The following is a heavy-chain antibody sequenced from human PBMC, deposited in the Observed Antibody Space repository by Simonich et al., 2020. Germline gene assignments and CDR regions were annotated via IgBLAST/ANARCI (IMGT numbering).Heavy chain of an antibody. J-gene: IGHJ2*01. V-gene: IGHV3-74*01. CDR3: AREAGDLWYFDL. CDR1: GFTFSSYG. CDR2: IKSVGSST. D-gene: IGHD7-27*01. Sequence: EVQLVESGGGLVQPGGSLRLSCAASGFTFSSYGMHWDRQAPGKGLCWVSRIKSVGSSTSYADSVKGRFTISRDNAKNTLYMQMNSLRAEDTAVYYCAREAGDLWYFDLWGRGTLVTVSS.